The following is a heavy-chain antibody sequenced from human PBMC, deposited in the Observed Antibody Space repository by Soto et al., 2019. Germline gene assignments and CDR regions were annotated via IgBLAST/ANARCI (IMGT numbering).Heavy chain of an antibody. CDR1: GFTFSSYA. CDR3: AREGGSCRGGSCYPDLDY. D-gene: IGHD2-15*01. V-gene: IGHV3-30-3*01. Sequence: GGSLRLSCAASGFTFSSYAMHWVRQAPGKGLEWVAVISYDGSNKYYADSVKGRFTISRDNSKNTLYLQMNSLRAEDTAVFYFAREGGSCRGGSCYPDLDYWGQGTLVTVSS. CDR2: ISYDGSNK. J-gene: IGHJ4*02.